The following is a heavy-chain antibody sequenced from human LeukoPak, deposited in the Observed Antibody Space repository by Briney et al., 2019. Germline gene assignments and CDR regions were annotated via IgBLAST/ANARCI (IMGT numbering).Heavy chain of an antibody. Sequence: PGGSLRLSCAASGFTLDDYCMSWVRQAPGKGLEWVSVIIWNVGRTGYADSVKGRLTVTRDNAKNSLYLQMNRLRTTETGFYYLARVVVVPAALSTGYMDGWGKGTTVTVSS. D-gene: IGHD2-2*01. CDR1: GFTLDDYC. CDR3: ARVVVVPAALSTGYMDG. CDR2: IIWNVGRT. J-gene: IGHJ6*03. V-gene: IGHV3-20*04.